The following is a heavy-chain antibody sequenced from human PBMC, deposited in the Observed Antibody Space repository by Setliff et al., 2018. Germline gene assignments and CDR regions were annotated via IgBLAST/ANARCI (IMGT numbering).Heavy chain of an antibody. CDR2: IYPGDSDT. J-gene: IGHJ6*03. D-gene: IGHD3-22*01. Sequence: GESLKISCKGSGYSFTSYWIGWVRQMPGKGLEWMGTIYPGDSDTRYSPSFQGQVTISADKSISTAYLQWSSLKASDTAMYYCARQARGYYYDSSGYYRASPGYYYMDVWGKGTTVTV. CDR1: GYSFTSYW. V-gene: IGHV5-51*01. CDR3: ARQARGYYYDSSGYYRASPGYYYMDV.